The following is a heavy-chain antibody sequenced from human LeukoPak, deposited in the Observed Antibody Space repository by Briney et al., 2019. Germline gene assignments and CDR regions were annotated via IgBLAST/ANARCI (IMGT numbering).Heavy chain of an antibody. CDR1: GFTFSSYS. D-gene: IGHD1-1*01. Sequence: GGSLRLSCAASGFTFSSYSMNWVRQAPGKGLEWVSSISSSSRYIYYADSVKGRFTISRDNAKNSLYLQMNSLRAEDTAAYYCARDGELERVDAFDIWGQGTMVTVSS. V-gene: IGHV3-21*01. J-gene: IGHJ3*02. CDR2: ISSSSRYI. CDR3: ARDGELERVDAFDI.